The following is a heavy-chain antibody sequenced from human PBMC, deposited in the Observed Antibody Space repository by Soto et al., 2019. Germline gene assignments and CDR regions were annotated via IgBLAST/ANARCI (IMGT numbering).Heavy chain of an antibody. CDR3: AGDGVYSPFDY. J-gene: IGHJ4*02. CDR1: GYTFTNYY. V-gene: IGHV1-46*03. CDR2: INPSGGST. D-gene: IGHD4-17*01. Sequence: QVQLVQSGAEVKKPGASVKVSCKASGYTFTNYYMHWVRQAPGQGLEWMGVINPSGGSTSYPQKFQGRVNMKRDTYKSTVYMELSSLRSDDTAVYYCAGDGVYSPFDYWGQGTLVTVSS.